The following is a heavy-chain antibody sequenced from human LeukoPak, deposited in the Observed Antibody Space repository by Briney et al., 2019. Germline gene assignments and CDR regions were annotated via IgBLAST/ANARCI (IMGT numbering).Heavy chain of an antibody. D-gene: IGHD2-21*01. J-gene: IGHJ6*02. CDR2: INHSGST. Sequence: SETLSLTCAVYGGSFSGYYWSWIRQPPGKGLEWIGEINHSGSTNYNPSLKSRVTISVDTSKNQFSLKLSSVTAADTAVYYCAKDCGGNSYGMDVWGQGTTVTVSS. CDR1: GGSFSGYY. V-gene: IGHV4-34*01. CDR3: AKDCGGNSYGMDV.